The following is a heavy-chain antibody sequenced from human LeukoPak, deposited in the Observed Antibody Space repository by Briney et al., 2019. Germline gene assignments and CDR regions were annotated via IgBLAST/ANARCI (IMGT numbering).Heavy chain of an antibody. CDR2: INPDSGDT. CDR1: RYTFTDYH. J-gene: IGHJ5*02. CDR3: ARASFWESPINWFAP. Sequence: GASVKVSCKASRYTFTDYHMHWVRQAPGQGLEWMGRINPDSGDTHYAQKFQGRVTMTRDRSISTAYMELSRLTSDDTAVYYCARASFWESPINWFAPWGQGTLVTVSS. D-gene: IGHD3-16*01. V-gene: IGHV1-2*02.